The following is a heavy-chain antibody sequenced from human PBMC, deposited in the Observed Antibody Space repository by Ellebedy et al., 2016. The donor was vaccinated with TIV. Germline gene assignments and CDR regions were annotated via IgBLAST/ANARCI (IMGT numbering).Heavy chain of an antibody. V-gene: IGHV1-2*02. J-gene: IGHJ4*02. D-gene: IGHD6-13*01. CDR2: INPNSGGT. CDR1: GYTFTGYY. Sequence: ASVKVSXXASGYTFTGYYMHWVRQAPGQGLEWMGWINPNSGGTNYAQKFQGRVTMTRDTSISTAYMELSRLRSDDTAVYYCARVEWSSSWYEYFDYWGQGTLVTVSS. CDR3: ARVEWSSSWYEYFDY.